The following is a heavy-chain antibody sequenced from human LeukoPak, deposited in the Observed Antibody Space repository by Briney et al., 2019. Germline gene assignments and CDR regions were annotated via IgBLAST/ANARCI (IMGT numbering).Heavy chain of an antibody. CDR3: AREIYCSSTSCSHY. V-gene: IGHV3-23*01. CDR2: ISGSGGST. CDR1: GFTFSSYA. Sequence: PGGSLRLSCAASGFTFSSYAMSWVRQAPGKGLEWVSAISGSGGSTYYADSVKGRFTISRDNSKNTLYLQMNSLRAEDTAVYYCAREIYCSSTSCSHYWGQGTLVTVSS. D-gene: IGHD2-2*01. J-gene: IGHJ4*02.